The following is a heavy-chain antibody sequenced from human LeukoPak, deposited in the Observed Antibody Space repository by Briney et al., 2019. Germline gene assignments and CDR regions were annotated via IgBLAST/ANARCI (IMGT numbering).Heavy chain of an antibody. J-gene: IGHJ4*02. Sequence: PGGSLRLSCAASGFTFSNAWMSWVRQAPGKGLEWVGRIKSKTDGGTTDYAAPVKGRFTISRDDSKNTLYLQMNSLKTEDTAVYYCTTDRAIRGYSYAYLPAYWGQGTLVTVSS. CDR1: GFTFSNAW. CDR2: IKSKTDGGTT. CDR3: TTDRAIRGYSYAYLPAY. D-gene: IGHD5-18*01. V-gene: IGHV3-15*01.